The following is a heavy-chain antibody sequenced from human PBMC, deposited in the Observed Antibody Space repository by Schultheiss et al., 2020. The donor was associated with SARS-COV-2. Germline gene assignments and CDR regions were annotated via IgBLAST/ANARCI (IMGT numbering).Heavy chain of an antibody. V-gene: IGHV3-30*15. Sequence: GGSLRLSCAASGFTFSSYAMHWVRQAPGKGLEWVAVISYDGSNKYYADSVKGRFTISRDNSKNTLYLQMSSLRAEDTAVYYCARGGGGYSYALDYWGQGALVTVSS. J-gene: IGHJ4*02. CDR1: GFTFSSYA. D-gene: IGHD5-18*01. CDR3: ARGGGGYSYALDY. CDR2: ISYDGSNK.